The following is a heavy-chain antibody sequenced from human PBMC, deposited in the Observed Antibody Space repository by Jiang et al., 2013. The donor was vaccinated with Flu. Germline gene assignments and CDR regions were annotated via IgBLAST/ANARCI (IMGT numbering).Heavy chain of an antibody. CDR3: ARANVGITYFDY. J-gene: IGHJ4*02. D-gene: IGHD1-14*01. CDR2: ISYIGST. Sequence: GSGLVKPSETLSLTCTVSGGSINNYYWSWIRQPPGKGLECIGCISYIGSTNYNPSLKSRVAMSVDTSKNQFSLKLNSVTAADTAVYYCARANVGITYFDYWGQGTLVTVSS. CDR1: GGSINNYY. V-gene: IGHV4-59*01.